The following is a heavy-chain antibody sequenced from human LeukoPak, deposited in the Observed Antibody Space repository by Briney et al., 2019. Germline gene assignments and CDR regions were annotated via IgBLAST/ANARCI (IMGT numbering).Heavy chain of an antibody. CDR3: AREGYDSSGCYYEYYFDY. V-gene: IGHV3-30-3*01. CDR2: ISYDGSNK. D-gene: IGHD3-22*01. Sequence: PGRSLRLSCAASGFTFSSYAMHWVRQAPGKGLEWVAVISYDGSNKYYADSVKGRFTISKDNSKNTLYLQMNSLRAEDTAVYYCAREGYDSSGCYYEYYFDYWGQGTLVTVSS. CDR1: GFTFSSYA. J-gene: IGHJ4*02.